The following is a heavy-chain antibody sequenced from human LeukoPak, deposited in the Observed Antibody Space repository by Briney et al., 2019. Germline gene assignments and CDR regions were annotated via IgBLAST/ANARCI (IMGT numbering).Heavy chain of an antibody. Sequence: PSETLSLTCTVSGGSISSTSYYWGWIRQPPGKGLEWIGSIYYSGRTYYNPSLKSRVTISVDTSKNHFSLKLSSVTAADTAVYYCARIEYSGPLDYWGQGTLVTVSS. D-gene: IGHD1-26*01. CDR3: ARIEYSGPLDY. V-gene: IGHV4-39*07. CDR2: IYYSGRT. J-gene: IGHJ4*02. CDR1: GGSISSTSYY.